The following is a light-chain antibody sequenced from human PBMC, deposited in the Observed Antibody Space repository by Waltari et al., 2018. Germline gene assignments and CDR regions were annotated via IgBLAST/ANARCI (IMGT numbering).Light chain of an antibody. CDR3: QQSYGTPPT. J-gene: IGKJ1*01. V-gene: IGKV1-39*01. Sequence: DIQITQSPSSLSASVGDRVTITCRARQVINRYLHWYQQKPGKAPKLLIYAASSLQSGVPSRFSVSGSGTDFTLTISSLQPEDFATYYCQQSYGTPPTFGQGTKVEIK. CDR2: AAS. CDR1: QVINRY.